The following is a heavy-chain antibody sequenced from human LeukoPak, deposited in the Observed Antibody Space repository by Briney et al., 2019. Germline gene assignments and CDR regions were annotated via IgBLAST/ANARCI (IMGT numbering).Heavy chain of an antibody. Sequence: ETLSLTCTVSGYSITSGYYWGWIRQSPGKGLEWVANIKQDGSEKYYVDSVKGRFTISRDNAKNSLYLQMNSLRAEDTAVYYCARVEVVMAAYFDYWGQGTLVTVSS. CDR3: ARVEVVMAAYFDY. CDR2: IKQDGSEK. CDR1: GYSITSGYY. J-gene: IGHJ4*02. V-gene: IGHV3-7*01. D-gene: IGHD2-21*01.